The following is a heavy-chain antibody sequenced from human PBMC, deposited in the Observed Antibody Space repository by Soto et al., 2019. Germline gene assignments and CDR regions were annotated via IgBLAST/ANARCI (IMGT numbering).Heavy chain of an antibody. J-gene: IGHJ6*02. CDR1: GDSVSSNSAG. V-gene: IGHV6-1*01. CDR2: TYYRSKWYY. D-gene: IGHD6-13*01. Sequence: PSQTLSLTCAITGDSVSSNSAGWSWVRQSPSRGLEWLGRTYYRSKWYYEYAVSVRGRITINPDTSKDQFSLQLNSVTPEDTAVYYCARDLMSEQQLRVDGYYYDGIDVWGQGTMVTVSS. CDR3: ARDLMSEQQLRVDGYYYDGIDV.